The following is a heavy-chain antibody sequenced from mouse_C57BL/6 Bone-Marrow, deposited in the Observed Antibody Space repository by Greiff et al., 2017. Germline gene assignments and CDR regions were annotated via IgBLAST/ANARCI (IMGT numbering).Heavy chain of an antibody. V-gene: IGHV1-75*01. J-gene: IGHJ4*01. D-gene: IGHD1-1*01. CDR3: ARCGITTVVANYAMDY. CDR1: GYTFTDYY. Sequence: QVQLKQSGPELVKPGASVKISCKASGYTFTDYYINWVKQRPGQGLEWIGRIFPGSGGTYYNEKFKGKATLTVDKSSSTAYMLLSSLTSEDSAVYFCARCGITTVVANYAMDYWGQGTSVTVSS. CDR2: IFPGSGGT.